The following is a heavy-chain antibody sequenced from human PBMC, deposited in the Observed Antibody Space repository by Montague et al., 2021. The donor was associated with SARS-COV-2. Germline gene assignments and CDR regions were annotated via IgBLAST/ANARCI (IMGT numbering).Heavy chain of an antibody. V-gene: IGHV1-2*02. CDR1: GYTFSAYY. CDR2: INPNRGGT. Sequence: SVKVSCKASGYTFSAYYIHWLRQAPGQGLEYMGWINPNRGGTNFAQRFHGRVTLTRDISISTVHMELTRLTSDDTAVYYCARDLVVSHAMDVWGQGTTVTVSS. CDR3: ARDLVVSHAMDV. D-gene: IGHD3-22*01. J-gene: IGHJ6*02.